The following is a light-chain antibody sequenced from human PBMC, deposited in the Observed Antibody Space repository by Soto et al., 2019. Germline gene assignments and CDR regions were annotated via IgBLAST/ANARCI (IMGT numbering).Light chain of an antibody. CDR3: QQYGSSPPVT. Sequence: EIVLTQSPGTLSLSPGERATLSCRASQSVSSSYLAWYQQKPGQAPRLLIYGASSRSTGITDRFSGSGSGIDVPVTISRLYPEDFAVYYCQQYGSSPPVTFGQGTRLAIK. CDR1: QSVSSSY. CDR2: GAS. J-gene: IGKJ5*01. V-gene: IGKV3-20*01.